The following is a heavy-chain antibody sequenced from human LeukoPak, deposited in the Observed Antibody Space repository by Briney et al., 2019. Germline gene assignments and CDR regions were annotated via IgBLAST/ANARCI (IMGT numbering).Heavy chain of an antibody. Sequence: GGSLRLSCAASGFTFSSSWMSWVRQAPGKGLEWVANIKQGGSEKYYVDSVRGRFTISRDNAKNSLYLQMNSLRAEDTAVYYCARQISSFGVITYYFDYWGQGTLVTVSS. CDR3: ARQISSFGVITYYFDY. CDR2: IKQGGSEK. J-gene: IGHJ4*02. CDR1: GFTFSSSW. V-gene: IGHV3-7*01. D-gene: IGHD3-3*01.